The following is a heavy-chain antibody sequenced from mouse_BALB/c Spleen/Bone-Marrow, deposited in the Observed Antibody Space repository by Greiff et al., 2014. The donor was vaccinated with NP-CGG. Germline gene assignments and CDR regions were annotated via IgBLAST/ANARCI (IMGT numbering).Heavy chain of an antibody. J-gene: IGHJ4*01. D-gene: IGHD2-1*01. CDR3: ARRFGNSPRDSAMVN. V-gene: IGHV14-3*02. CDR1: GFNIKDTY. CDR2: VDPANGNT. Sequence: EVKLVESGADLVKPGASVKLSCTASGFNIKDTYIHWVKQRPELGLEWIGRVDPANGNTKYAPKFQGKATITADTSSNTAYLRLSSLTSEDTAVYYCARRFGNSPRDSAMVNWGRGTPVTVSS.